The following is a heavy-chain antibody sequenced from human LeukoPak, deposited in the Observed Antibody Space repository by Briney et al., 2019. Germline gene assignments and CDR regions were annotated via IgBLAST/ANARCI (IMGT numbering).Heavy chain of an antibody. CDR1: GGSFSGYY. J-gene: IGHJ5*02. Sequence: PSETLSLTCAVYGGSFSGYYWSWIRQPPGKGLEWIGEINHSGSINYNPSLKSRVTISVDTSKNQFSLKLSSVTAADTAVYYCAILTSNWFDPWGQGTLVTVSS. V-gene: IGHV4-34*01. D-gene: IGHD2-21*02. CDR2: INHSGSI. CDR3: AILTSNWFDP.